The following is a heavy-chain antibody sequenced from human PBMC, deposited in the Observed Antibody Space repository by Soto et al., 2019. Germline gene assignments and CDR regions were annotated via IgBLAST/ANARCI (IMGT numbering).Heavy chain of an antibody. J-gene: IGHJ4*02. D-gene: IGHD6-13*01. V-gene: IGHV3-23*01. CDR1: GFTFSSYW. Sequence: GGSLRLSCAASGFTFSSYWIHWVRQAPGKGLVWVSAISGSGGSTYYADSVKGRFTISRDNSKNTLYLQMNSLRAEDTAVYYCANRNSWYYFDYWGQGTLVTVSS. CDR2: ISGSGGST. CDR3: ANRNSWYYFDY.